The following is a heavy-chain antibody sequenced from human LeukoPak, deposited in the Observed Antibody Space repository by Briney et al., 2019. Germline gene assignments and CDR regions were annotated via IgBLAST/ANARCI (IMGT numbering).Heavy chain of an antibody. J-gene: IGHJ4*02. V-gene: IGHV4-34*01. Sequence: SETLSLTCAVYGGSFSGYYWSWIRQPPGKGLEWIGEINHSGSTNYNPSLKSRVTISVDTSKNQFSLKLSSVTAADTAVYYCASQKSIAAARVDYWGQGTLVTVSS. CDR2: INHSGST. D-gene: IGHD6-13*01. CDR3: ASQKSIAAARVDY. CDR1: GGSFSGYY.